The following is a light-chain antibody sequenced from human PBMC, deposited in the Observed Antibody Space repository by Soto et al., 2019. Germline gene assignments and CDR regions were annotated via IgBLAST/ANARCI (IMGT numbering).Light chain of an antibody. CDR1: QGIRSY. V-gene: IGKV1-9*01. J-gene: IGKJ4*01. Sequence: IQLTQSPSSLSASVGDRVAITCRASQGIRSYLAWYQQKPGEAPKLLISIASILQSGVPSRFSGSGSGTEFTLTISSLQPDDFATYYCQQSFTIPLTFGGGTKVDIK. CDR3: QQSFTIPLT. CDR2: IAS.